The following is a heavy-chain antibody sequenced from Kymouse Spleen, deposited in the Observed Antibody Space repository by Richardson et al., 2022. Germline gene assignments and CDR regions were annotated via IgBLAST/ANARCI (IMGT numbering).Heavy chain of an antibody. D-gene: IGHD6-19*01. V-gene: IGHV3-9*01. CDR2: ISWNSGSI. Sequence: EVQLVESGGGLVQPGRSLRLSCAASGFTFDDYAMHWVRQAPGKGLEWVSGISWNSGSIGYADSVKGRFTISRDNAKNSLYLQMNSLRAEDTALYYCASPYSSGWYYYYYGMDVWGQGTTVTVSS. CDR1: GFTFDDYA. J-gene: IGHJ6*02. CDR3: ASPYSSGWYYYYYGMDV.